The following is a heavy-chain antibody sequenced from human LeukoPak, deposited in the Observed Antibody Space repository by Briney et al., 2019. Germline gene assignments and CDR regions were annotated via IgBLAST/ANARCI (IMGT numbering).Heavy chain of an antibody. J-gene: IGHJ6*02. V-gene: IGHV3-23*01. D-gene: IGHD2-2*01. Sequence: PGGSLRLSCAASGFTFSSYAMSWVRQAPGKGLEWVSAISGSGGSTYYADSVKGRFTISRDNSKNTLYLQMNSLGAEDTAVYYCAKDLLAPIYCSSTSCLNYYGMDVWGQGTTVTVSS. CDR3: AKDLLAPIYCSSTSCLNYYGMDV. CDR2: ISGSGGST. CDR1: GFTFSSYA.